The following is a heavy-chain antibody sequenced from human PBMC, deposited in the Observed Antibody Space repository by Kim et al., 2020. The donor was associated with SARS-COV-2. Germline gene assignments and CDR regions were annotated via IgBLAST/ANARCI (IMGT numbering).Heavy chain of an antibody. V-gene: IGHV4-34*01. CDR1: GGSLSDYY. J-gene: IGHJ4*02. Sequence: SETLSLTCAVYGGSLSDYYWIWIRQSPGKGLEWIGEINLSGSTNNNPSLKSRVSISLDTSKKQFSLNLRSVAAADTAVYYCVVGYCTGGDCYEFWGQGTLVTVSS. CDR2: INLSGST. D-gene: IGHD2-8*02. CDR3: VVGYCTGGDCYEF.